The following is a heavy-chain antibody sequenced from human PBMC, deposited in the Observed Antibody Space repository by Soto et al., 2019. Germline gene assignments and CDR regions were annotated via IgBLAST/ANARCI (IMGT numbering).Heavy chain of an antibody. D-gene: IGHD6-13*01. CDR3: ARHPAAGPRFDT. V-gene: IGHV4-39*01. Sequence: SETLSLTCTVSGGSMGGYYWDWIRQSPGKGLEWIGNIYYSGFTLYNPSLKSRATISVDTSKNQFSLKLRSVTAADTAVYYCARHPAAGPRFDTWGQGTLVTAPQ. CDR1: GGSMGGYY. J-gene: IGHJ5*02. CDR2: IYYSGFT.